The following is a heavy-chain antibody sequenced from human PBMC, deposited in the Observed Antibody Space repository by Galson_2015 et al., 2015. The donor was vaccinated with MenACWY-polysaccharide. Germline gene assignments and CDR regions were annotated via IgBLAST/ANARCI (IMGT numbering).Heavy chain of an antibody. V-gene: IGHV6-1*01. D-gene: IGHD3-10*01. CDR1: GDSVSSHSAV. CDR2: TYCRSKCYN. Sequence: CAISGDSVSSHSAVWNWIRQSPSRGLEWLGRTYCRSKCYNDYAVSVKSRITIKPDTSKNQFSLQLNSVTPEDTAVYYCARERWVRGVFFDQWGQGTLVTVSS. J-gene: IGHJ4*02. CDR3: ARERWVRGVFFDQ.